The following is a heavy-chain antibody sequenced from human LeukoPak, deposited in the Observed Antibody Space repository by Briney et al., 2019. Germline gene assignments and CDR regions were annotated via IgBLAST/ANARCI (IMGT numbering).Heavy chain of an antibody. V-gene: IGHV3-30*18. Sequence: GGSLRLSCAASGFTFSSYGVHWVRQAPGKGLQWVAVISYDGTNKYYADSVKGRFTISRDNSKNTLYLQMNSLRAEDTAVYYCAKIRDCTNGVCPEWFDPWGQGTLVTVSS. CDR1: GFTFSSYG. D-gene: IGHD2-8*01. J-gene: IGHJ5*02. CDR3: AKIRDCTNGVCPEWFDP. CDR2: ISYDGTNK.